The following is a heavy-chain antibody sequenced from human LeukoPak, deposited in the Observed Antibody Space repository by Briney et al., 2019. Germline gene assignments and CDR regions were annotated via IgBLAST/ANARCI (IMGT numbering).Heavy chain of an antibody. CDR2: ISRSSSYI. CDR1: AFTFSSYS. J-gene: IGHJ5*02. Sequence: GGSLRLSCAASAFTFSSYSMNWVRQAPGKGLEWVSSISRSSSYIYYADSVKGRFTISRDNAKNSLYLQMNSLRAEDTAVYYCARSRDYGSDLFDPWGQGTLDTVSS. V-gene: IGHV3-21*01. CDR3: ARSRDYGSDLFDP. D-gene: IGHD3-10*01.